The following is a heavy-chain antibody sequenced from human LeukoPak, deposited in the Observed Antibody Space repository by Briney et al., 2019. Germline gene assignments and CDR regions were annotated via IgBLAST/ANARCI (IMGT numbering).Heavy chain of an antibody. CDR1: GFTVSSNY. D-gene: IGHD3-22*01. CDR2: IYSGGST. V-gene: IGHV3-53*01. Sequence: GGSLRLSCAVSGFTVSSNYMSWVRQAPGKGLEWVSVIYSGGSTYYADSVKGRFTISRDNSKNTLYLQMNSLRAEDTAVYYCARDGDDSSGYFSPFDYWGQGTLVTVSS. J-gene: IGHJ4*02. CDR3: ARDGDDSSGYFSPFDY.